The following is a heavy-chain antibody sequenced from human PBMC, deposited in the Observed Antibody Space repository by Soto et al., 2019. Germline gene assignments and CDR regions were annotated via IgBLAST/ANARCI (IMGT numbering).Heavy chain of an antibody. CDR3: AREPDIVVVPAAIKPSGMDV. D-gene: IGHD2-2*01. J-gene: IGHJ6*02. CDR1: GGTFSSYA. CDR2: IIPIFGTA. V-gene: IGHV1-69*13. Sequence: VASVKVSCKASGGTFSSYAISWVRQAPGQGLEWMGGIIPIFGTANYAQKFQGRVTITADESTSTAYMELSSLRSEDTAVYYCAREPDIVVVPAAIKPSGMDVWGQGTTVTVSS.